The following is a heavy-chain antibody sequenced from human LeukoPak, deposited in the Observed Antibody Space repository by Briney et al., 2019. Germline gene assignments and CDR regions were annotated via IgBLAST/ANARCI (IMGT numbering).Heavy chain of an antibody. CDR1: GFTFSNAW. V-gene: IGHV3-15*01. D-gene: IGHD3-10*01. CDR2: NKSKTDGGTT. Sequence: GGSLRLSCAASGFTFSNAWMSWVRQAPGKGLEWVGRNKSKTDGGTTDYAAPVKGRFTISRDDSKNTLYLQMNSLKTEDTAVYYCTTDPGSYYNVEDYWGQGTLVTVSS. CDR3: TTDPGSYYNVEDY. J-gene: IGHJ4*02.